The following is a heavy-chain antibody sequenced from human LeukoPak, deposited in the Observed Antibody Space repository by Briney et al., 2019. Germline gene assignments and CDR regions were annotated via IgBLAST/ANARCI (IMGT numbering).Heavy chain of an antibody. CDR1: GFTFISYW. V-gene: IGHV3-7*05. CDR3: ARDILGGDSGVGWFDP. CDR2: IKQEGRDT. D-gene: IGHD2-21*02. J-gene: IGHJ5*02. Sequence: GRSPRLTCAASGFTFISYWMSWVRQAPGKGLEWGANIKQEGRDTYYLDSVKGRFTIARDNAKRSLYLQMNSLRTEDTAVYYCARDILGGDSGVGWFDPWGQGILVTVSS.